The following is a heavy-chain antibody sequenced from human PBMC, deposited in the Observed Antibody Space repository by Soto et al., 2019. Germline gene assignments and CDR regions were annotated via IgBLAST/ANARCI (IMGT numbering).Heavy chain of an antibody. CDR3: ARESHDILTGPPWVWYFDL. CDR1: GGSFSGYY. J-gene: IGHJ2*01. Sequence: QVQLQQWGAGPLRPLETLSLTCGVSGGSFSGYYWAWIRQSPGKGLAWSGEINDRGSINYNPSLKSRVSISVDTSKNHYSLNLRSVTAADTAVYYCARESHDILTGPPWVWYFDLWGRGTLVTVSS. CDR2: INDRGSI. D-gene: IGHD3-9*01. V-gene: IGHV4-34*01.